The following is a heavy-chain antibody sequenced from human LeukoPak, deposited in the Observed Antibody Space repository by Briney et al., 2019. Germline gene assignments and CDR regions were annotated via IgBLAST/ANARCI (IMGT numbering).Heavy chain of an antibody. CDR3: ARQKPSTFRQYGRGRPLDS. CDR1: GGSISSYY. CDR2: IYYSGST. J-gene: IGHJ4*02. Sequence: SETLSLTCTVSGGSISSYYWSWIRQPPGKGLEWLGYIYYSGSTNYNPSLKSRVTILVDTSKNQFSLKLSSATAADTAVYYCARQKPSTFRQYGRGRPLDSWGQGTLVTVSS. D-gene: IGHD4-11*01. V-gene: IGHV4-59*08.